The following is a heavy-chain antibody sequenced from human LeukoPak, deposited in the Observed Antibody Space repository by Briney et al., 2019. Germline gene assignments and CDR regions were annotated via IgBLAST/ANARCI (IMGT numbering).Heavy chain of an antibody. CDR3: ARGGGLYSYGPIDS. J-gene: IGHJ4*02. CDR2: IYSGGST. CDR1: GFIVSSNY. D-gene: IGHD5-18*01. Sequence: GGSLGLSCAASGFIVSSNYMSWVRQAPGKGLEWVSVIYSGGSTYYADPVKGRFTLSRDNSKNTLYLQMNSLRAEDTAVYYCARGGGLYSYGPIDSWGQGTLVTVSS. V-gene: IGHV3-53*01.